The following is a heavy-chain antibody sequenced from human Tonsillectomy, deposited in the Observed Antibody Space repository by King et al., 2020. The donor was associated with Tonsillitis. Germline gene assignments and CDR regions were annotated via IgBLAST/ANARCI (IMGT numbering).Heavy chain of an antibody. J-gene: IGHJ4*02. Sequence: QLQESGPGLVKPSETLSLTCTVSGGSISTYYWSWIRQPAGKGPEWIGRIYSSGNTNNNPSLKSRVTMSVDTSKNQFSLKLSSVTAAATAVYYCARDQSYDFWSGYYFDYWGQGTLVTVSS. CDR3: ARDQSYDFWSGYYFDY. CDR2: IYSSGNT. V-gene: IGHV4-4*07. D-gene: IGHD3-3*01. CDR1: GGSISTYY.